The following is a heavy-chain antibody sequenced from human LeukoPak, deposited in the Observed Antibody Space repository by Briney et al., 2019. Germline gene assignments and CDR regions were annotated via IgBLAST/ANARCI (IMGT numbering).Heavy chain of an antibody. CDR1: GFTFGNAW. D-gene: IGHD2-15*01. CDR2: IKTKQDDGTT. J-gene: IGHJ6*03. CDR3: TAIREYCDSAGCYSPYFYYYMDV. V-gene: IGHV3-15*01. Sequence: GGSLRLACAASGFTFGNAWMNWVRQAPGKGLEWVGRIKTKQDDGTTEYATPVKGRFTISRDDSRNTLYLQMNSLRTDDTAIYYCTAIREYCDSAGCYSPYFYYYMDVWGKGTTVAVSS.